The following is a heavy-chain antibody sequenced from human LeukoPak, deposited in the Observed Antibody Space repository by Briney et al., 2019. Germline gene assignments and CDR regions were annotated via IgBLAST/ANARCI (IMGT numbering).Heavy chain of an antibody. Sequence: RWASVKVSCKASGGTFSSYAISWVRQAPGQGLEWMGGIIPIFGTANYAQKFQGRVTITADESTSTAYMELSSLRSEDTAVYYCARGDSGSYPIVDYWGQGTLVTVSS. CDR2: IIPIFGTA. CDR1: GGTFSSYA. J-gene: IGHJ4*02. D-gene: IGHD1-26*01. CDR3: ARGDSGSYPIVDY. V-gene: IGHV1-69*13.